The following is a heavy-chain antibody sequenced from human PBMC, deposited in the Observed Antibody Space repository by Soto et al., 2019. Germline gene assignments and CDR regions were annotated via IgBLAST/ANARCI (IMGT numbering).Heavy chain of an antibody. CDR2: ISYDGSNK. CDR3: AKAGVPYSSSWYGQLVRSPFDDHRFEP. Sequence: PGGSLRLSCAASGFTFSSYGMHWVRQAPGKGLEWVAVISYDGSNKYYADSVKGRFTISRDNSKNTLYLQMNSLRAEDTAVYYCAKAGVPYSSSWYGQLVRSPFDDHRFEPWGHGTRSTVPS. CDR1: GFTFSSYG. J-gene: IGHJ5*02. V-gene: IGHV3-30*18. D-gene: IGHD6-13*01.